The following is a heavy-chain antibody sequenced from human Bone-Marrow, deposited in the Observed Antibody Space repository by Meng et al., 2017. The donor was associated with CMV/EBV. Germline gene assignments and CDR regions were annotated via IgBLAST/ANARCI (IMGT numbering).Heavy chain of an antibody. J-gene: IGHJ6*02. CDR3: AKGDYGMDV. V-gene: IGHV3-43*01. Sequence: GESLKISCAASGFTFDDYTMHWVRQAPGKGLAWVSLISWDGGSTYYADSVKGRFTISRDNSKNSLYLQMNSLRTEDTALYYCAKGDYGMDVWGQGTTVTVSS. CDR2: ISWDGGST. CDR1: GFTFDDYT. D-gene: IGHD5-24*01.